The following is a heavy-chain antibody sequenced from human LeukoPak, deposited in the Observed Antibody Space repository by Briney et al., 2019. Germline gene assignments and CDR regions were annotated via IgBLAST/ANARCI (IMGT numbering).Heavy chain of an antibody. CDR1: GGSFSGYY. CDR3: ARLVVGATFDY. Sequence: PSETLSLICAVYGGSFSGYYWSWIRQPPGKGLEWIGEINHSGSTNYNPSLKSRVTISVDTSKNQFSLKLSSVTAADTAVYYCARLVVGATFDYWGQGTLVTVSS. CDR2: INHSGST. V-gene: IGHV4-34*01. J-gene: IGHJ4*02. D-gene: IGHD1-26*01.